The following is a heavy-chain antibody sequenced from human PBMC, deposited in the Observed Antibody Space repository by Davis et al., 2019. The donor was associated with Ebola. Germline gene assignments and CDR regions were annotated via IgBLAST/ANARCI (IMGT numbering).Heavy chain of an antibody. V-gene: IGHV3-74*01. D-gene: IGHD3-10*01. CDR2: NNSDGSST. J-gene: IGHJ5*02. Sequence: PGGSLRLSCAASGFTFSSYWMHWVRQAPGKGLVWVSRNNSDGSSTSYADSVKGRFTISRDNAKNTLYLQMNSLRAADTAVYYCARGQKWFREFGFDPWGQGTLVTVSS. CDR3: ARGQKWFREFGFDP. CDR1: GFTFSSYW.